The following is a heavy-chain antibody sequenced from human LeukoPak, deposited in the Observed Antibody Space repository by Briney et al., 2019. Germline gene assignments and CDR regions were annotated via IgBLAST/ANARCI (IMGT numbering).Heavy chain of an antibody. CDR1: GFTFSSYS. V-gene: IGHV3-48*01. CDR2: ISSSSSTI. J-gene: IGHJ6*03. D-gene: IGHD5-18*01. Sequence: GGSLRLSCAASGFTFSSYSMNWVRQAPGKGLEWVSYISSSSSTIYYADSVKGRFTISRDNAKNSLYLQMNSLRAEDTAVYYCARDKTASHYYYYYMDVWGKGTTVTVSS. CDR3: ARDKTASHYYYYYMDV.